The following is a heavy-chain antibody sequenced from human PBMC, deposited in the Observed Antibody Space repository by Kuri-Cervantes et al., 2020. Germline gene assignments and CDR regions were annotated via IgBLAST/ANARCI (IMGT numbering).Heavy chain of an antibody. V-gene: IGHV3-30*02. J-gene: IGHJ4*02. Sequence: GGSLRLSCAASGFTFSSYAMHWVRQAPGKGLEWVAFIRYDGGNKNHVESVKGRLTISRDNSKNTLYLQMNSLRTEDTAVYYCAKDGGYSGYALDYWGQGTLVTVSS. CDR2: IRYDGGNK. CDR3: AKDGGYSGYALDY. CDR1: GFTFSSYA. D-gene: IGHD5-12*01.